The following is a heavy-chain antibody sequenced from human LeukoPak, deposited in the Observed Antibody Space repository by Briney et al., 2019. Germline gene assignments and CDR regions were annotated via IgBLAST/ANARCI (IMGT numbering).Heavy chain of an antibody. CDR2: INAGNGNT. D-gene: IGHD6-13*01. CDR3: ARGQTAAFYYYYYYMDV. V-gene: IGHV1-3*03. Sequence: ASVKVSCKASGYTFTSYAMHWVRQAPGQRLEWMGWINAGNGNTKYSQEFQGRVTITRNTSISTAYMELSSLSSEDTAVYYCARGQTAAFYYYYYYMDVWGKGTTVTVSS. J-gene: IGHJ6*03. CDR1: GYTFTSYA.